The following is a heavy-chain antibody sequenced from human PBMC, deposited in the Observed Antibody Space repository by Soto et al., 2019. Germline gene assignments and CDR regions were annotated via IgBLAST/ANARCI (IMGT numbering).Heavy chain of an antibody. CDR1: GGTFSSYA. V-gene: IGHV1-69*01. J-gene: IGHJ6*02. CDR2: IIPIFGTA. D-gene: IGHD6-6*01. CDR3: ARDKLAPMAAPPGYYYYCMDV. Sequence: QVQLVQSGAEVKKPGSSVKVSCKASGGTFSSYAISWVRQAPGQGLEWMGGIIPIFGTANYAQKFQGRVTITADESTSTAYRELRSLRSEDTAVYYCARDKLAPMAAPPGYYYYCMDVWGQGTTVTVSS.